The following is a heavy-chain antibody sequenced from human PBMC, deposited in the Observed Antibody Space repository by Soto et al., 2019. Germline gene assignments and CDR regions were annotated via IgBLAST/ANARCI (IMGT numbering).Heavy chain of an antibody. J-gene: IGHJ3*02. CDR3: TTDHVVVPAAILDAFDI. V-gene: IGHV3-15*01. CDR1: GFTFSNAW. Sequence: GGSLRLSCAASGFTFSNAWMSWVRQAPGKGLEWVGRIKSKTDGGTTDYAAPVKGRFTISRDDSKNTLYLQMNSLKTEDTAVYYCTTDHVVVPAAILDAFDIWGQGTMVTVSS. D-gene: IGHD2-2*01. CDR2: IKSKTDGGTT.